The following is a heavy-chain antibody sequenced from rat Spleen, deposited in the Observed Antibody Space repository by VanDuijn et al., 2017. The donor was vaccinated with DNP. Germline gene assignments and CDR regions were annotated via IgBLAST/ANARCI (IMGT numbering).Heavy chain of an antibody. CDR2: INTDGGST. D-gene: IGHD4-3*01. Sequence: EVQLVETGGGLVQPGRSLKLSCVASGFTFSSYWMYWIRQAPGKGLEWVASINTDGGSTYYPDSVKGRFTISRDNAENTVYLQMNSLRSEDTATYYCENEIRANDYYAMDAWGQGTSVTVSS. CDR1: GFTFSSYW. V-gene: IGHV5-58*01. CDR3: ENEIRANDYYAMDA. J-gene: IGHJ4*01.